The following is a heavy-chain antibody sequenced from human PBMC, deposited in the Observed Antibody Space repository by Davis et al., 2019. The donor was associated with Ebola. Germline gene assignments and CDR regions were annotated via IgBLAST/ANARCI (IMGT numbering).Heavy chain of an antibody. CDR3: ARDMATNFDY. J-gene: IGHJ4*02. D-gene: IGHD5-24*01. V-gene: IGHV3-30*03. Sequence: PGGSLRLSCAASGFTFSSYGMHWVRQAPGKGLEWVAVISYDGSNKYYADSVKGRFTISRDNSKNTLYLQMNSLRAEDTAVYYCARDMATNFDYWGQGTLVTVSS. CDR2: ISYDGSNK. CDR1: GFTFSSYG.